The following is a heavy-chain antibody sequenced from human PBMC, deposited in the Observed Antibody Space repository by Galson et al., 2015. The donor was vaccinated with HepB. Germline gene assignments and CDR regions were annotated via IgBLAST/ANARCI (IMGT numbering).Heavy chain of an antibody. J-gene: IGHJ5*02. D-gene: IGHD2-2*01. V-gene: IGHV4-59*01. CDR2: IYYSGST. Sequence: ETLSLTCTVSGGSISSYYWNWIRQPPGKGLEWIGYIYYSGSTNYNPSLKSRVTMSVDTSKNQFSLKLSSVTAADTAVYYCARLRGISTSLVNRFDPWGQGTLVTVSS. CDR1: GGSISSYY. CDR3: ARLRGISTSLVNRFDP.